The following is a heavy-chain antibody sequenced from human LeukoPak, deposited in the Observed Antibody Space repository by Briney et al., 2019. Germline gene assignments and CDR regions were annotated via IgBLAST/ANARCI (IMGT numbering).Heavy chain of an antibody. CDR1: GGSISSGSYY. Sequence: SETLSLTCTVSGGSISSGSYYWRWIRQPAGKGLEWIGRIYTSGSTNYNPSLKSRVTISVDTSKDQFSLKLSSVTAADTAVYYCARCPLDAYSGGSCFGPFDYWGQGTLVTVSS. D-gene: IGHD2-15*01. J-gene: IGHJ4*02. CDR3: ARCPLDAYSGGSCFGPFDY. CDR2: IYTSGST. V-gene: IGHV4-61*02.